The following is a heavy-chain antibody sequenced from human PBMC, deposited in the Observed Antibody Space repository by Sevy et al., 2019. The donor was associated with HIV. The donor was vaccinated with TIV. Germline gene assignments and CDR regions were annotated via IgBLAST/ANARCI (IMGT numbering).Heavy chain of an antibody. CDR1: GFTTGFTFSDYW. Sequence: GGSLTLSCAASGFTTGFTFSDYWMAWVRQAPGKGLEWVANIKEDGTEIYYLDSLKGRFTISRDNAKNLLYLQMNSLRAEDTAVYYCARGGYYGYSGLDYWGQGTLVTVSS. J-gene: IGHJ4*02. D-gene: IGHD3-10*01. CDR3: ARGGYYGYSGLDY. V-gene: IGHV3-7*01. CDR2: IKEDGTEI.